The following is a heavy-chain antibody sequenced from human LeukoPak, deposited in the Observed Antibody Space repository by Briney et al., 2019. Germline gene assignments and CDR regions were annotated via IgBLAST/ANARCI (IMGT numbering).Heavy chain of an antibody. V-gene: IGHV4-38-2*02. CDR1: GYFIRNSYY. CDR3: ARESNYYGSGNYRYHYYMDV. D-gene: IGHD3-10*01. CDR2: MYHSGST. J-gene: IGHJ6*03. Sequence: PSETLSLTGSVSGYFIRNSYYWGWIRQPPGKGLEWIGGMYHSGSTYYNPSLKGRVSISVDTSKNQFSLKVSSVTAADTAIYYCARESNYYGSGNYRYHYYMDVWGKGTTVTVSS.